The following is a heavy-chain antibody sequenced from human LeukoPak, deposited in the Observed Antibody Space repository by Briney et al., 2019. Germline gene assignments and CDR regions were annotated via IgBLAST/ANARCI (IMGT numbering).Heavy chain of an antibody. J-gene: IGHJ4*02. Sequence: GSLRLSCAASGFTVSSNYMSWVRQAAGKGLEWVSVIYSGGSTYYADSVKGRFTISRDNSKNTLYLQMNSLKAEDTAVYYCARDVKQYYYGSGSYGGGYFDYWGQGTLVTVSS. CDR1: GFTVSSNY. CDR2: IYSGGST. D-gene: IGHD3-10*01. V-gene: IGHV3-66*01. CDR3: ARDVKQYYYGSGSYGGGYFDY.